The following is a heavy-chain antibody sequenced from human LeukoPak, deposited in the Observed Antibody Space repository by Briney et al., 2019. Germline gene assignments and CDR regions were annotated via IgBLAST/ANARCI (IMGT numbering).Heavy chain of an antibody. CDR3: VSNSSPSPWFDP. J-gene: IGHJ5*02. V-gene: IGHV4-39*02. CDR1: GGSISSYTHY. Sequence: SETLSLTCTVSGGSISSYTHYCCWIRQPPGKGLEWIATVYYTGGTYYNPSLKSRVTISIDTSRNHFSLKLTPVIAADTAMYYCVSNSSPSPWFDPWGQGTLVTVSS. D-gene: IGHD6-6*01. CDR2: VYYTGGT.